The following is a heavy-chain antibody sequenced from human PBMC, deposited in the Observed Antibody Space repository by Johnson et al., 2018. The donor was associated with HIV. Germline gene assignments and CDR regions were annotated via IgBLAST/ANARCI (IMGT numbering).Heavy chain of an antibody. Sequence: VQLVESGGGLVQPGWSLRLSCAASGFTFSSYWMSWVRQAPGKGLEWVANIKQDGSEKYYADSVKGRFTTSRDNSKNTLYLQMNILRSEDTAVYYCAKDRYIKGASTGFDIWGQGTMVTVSS. V-gene: IGHV3-7*01. CDR3: AKDRYIKGASTGFDI. CDR2: IKQDGSEK. CDR1: GFTFSSYW. J-gene: IGHJ3*02. D-gene: IGHD1-26*01.